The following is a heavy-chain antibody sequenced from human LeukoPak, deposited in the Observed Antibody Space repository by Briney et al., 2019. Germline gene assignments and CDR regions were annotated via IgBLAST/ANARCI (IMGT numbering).Heavy chain of an antibody. J-gene: IGHJ6*03. CDR3: ARGLHGYTYGYVPWELYYYMDV. CDR1: GVSINSGRYY. V-gene: IGHV4-61*09. CDR2: ISTSGRT. Sequence: SQTLSLTCTVSGVSINSGRYYWSWIRQPAGRGLEWIGHISTSGRTSYSPSLKSRVTISVDTSKNQFSLKMSSVSAADTAVYYCARGLHGYTYGYVPWELYYYMDVWGKGTTVTIFS. D-gene: IGHD5-18*01.